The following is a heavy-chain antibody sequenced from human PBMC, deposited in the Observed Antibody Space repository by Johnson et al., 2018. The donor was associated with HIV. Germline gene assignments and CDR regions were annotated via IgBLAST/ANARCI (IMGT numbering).Heavy chain of an antibody. CDR3: ARATTYYYDSRQDAFDI. V-gene: IGHV3-66*01. J-gene: IGHJ3*02. CDR1: GFTVSSYF. D-gene: IGHD3-22*01. Sequence: VQLMESGGGLVQPGGSLRLSCTASGFTVSSYFMNWVRQAPGKGLEWVSVIYSVGSTSSADSVLGRLTISRDNSKNPIYLQMNNLRAEDTALYYCARATTYYYDSRQDAFDIWGQGTMVTVSS. CDR2: IYSVGST.